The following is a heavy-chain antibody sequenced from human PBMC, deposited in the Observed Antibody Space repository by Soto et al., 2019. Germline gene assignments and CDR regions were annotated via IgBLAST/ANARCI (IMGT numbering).Heavy chain of an antibody. D-gene: IGHD2-2*01. Sequence: QVQLVQSGAEVKKPGSSVKVSCKASVGSFSSYAISWVRQAPGQGLEWMGGIIPIFGTANYAQKFQGRVTIPADESTSTAYMELSSLRSEDTAVYCCAVIPASYYEGVDYWGQGPLVTVSS. J-gene: IGHJ4*02. CDR2: IIPIFGTA. V-gene: IGHV1-69*01. CDR3: AVIPASYYEGVDY. CDR1: VGSFSSYA.